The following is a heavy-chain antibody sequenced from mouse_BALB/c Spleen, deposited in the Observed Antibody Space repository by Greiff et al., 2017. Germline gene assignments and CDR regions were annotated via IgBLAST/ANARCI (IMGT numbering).Heavy chain of an antibody. J-gene: IGHJ3*01. CDR1: GYSITSGYY. CDR3: ARDYDYGAWFAY. D-gene: IGHD2-4*01. CDR2: ISYDGSN. Sequence: EVKLEESGPGLVKPSQSLSLTCSVTGYSITSGYYWNWIRQFPGNKLEWMGYISYDGSNNYNPPLKNRISITRDTSKNQFFLKLNSVTTEDTATYYCARDYDYGAWFAYWGQGTLVTVSA. V-gene: IGHV3-6*02.